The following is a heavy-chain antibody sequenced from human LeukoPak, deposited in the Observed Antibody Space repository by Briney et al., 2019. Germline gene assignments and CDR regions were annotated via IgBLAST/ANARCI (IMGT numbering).Heavy chain of an antibody. CDR1: GGSISSGGYY. J-gene: IGHJ4*02. V-gene: IGHV4-31*03. CDR2: IYYSGST. Sequence: SQTLSLTCTVSGGSISSGGYYWSWIRQHPGKGLEWIGYIYYSGSTYYNPSLKSRVSISVGTSKNQFSLNLSSVTAADTAVYYCARGIAAAGMYYWGQGTLVTVSS. D-gene: IGHD6-13*01. CDR3: ARGIAAAGMYY.